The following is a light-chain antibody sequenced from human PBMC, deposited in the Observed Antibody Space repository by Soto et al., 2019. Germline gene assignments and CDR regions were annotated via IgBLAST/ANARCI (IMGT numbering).Light chain of an antibody. CDR1: QSISSW. V-gene: IGKV1-5*03. Sequence: DIQMTQSPSTLSASVGDRVTITCRASQSISSWLAWYQQKPGKAPKLLIYKASSLESGVLSRFSGSGSGTEFTLTISSLQPDDFATYYCQQYNSYSPLTFGGGTKVEIK. J-gene: IGKJ4*01. CDR3: QQYNSYSPLT. CDR2: KAS.